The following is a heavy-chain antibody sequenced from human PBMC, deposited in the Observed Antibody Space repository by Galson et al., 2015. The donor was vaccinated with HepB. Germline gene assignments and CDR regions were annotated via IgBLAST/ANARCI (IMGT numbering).Heavy chain of an antibody. J-gene: IGHJ6*02. D-gene: IGHD3-22*01. Sequence: SLRLSCAASGFTFNNYAMHWVRQAPGKGLEWVAVLSYAARNEYYADSVKGRFTISRDASSRTMYMELSSLRSEDTGVYYCARSLSGYHYYYFIDFWGQGTTVIVSS. CDR1: GFTFNNYA. CDR2: LSYAARNE. CDR3: ARSLSGYHYYYFIDF. V-gene: IGHV3-30*04.